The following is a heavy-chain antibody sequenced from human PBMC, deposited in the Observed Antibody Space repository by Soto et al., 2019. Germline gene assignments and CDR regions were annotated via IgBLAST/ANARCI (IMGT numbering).Heavy chain of an antibody. Sequence: QVQLVQSGAEVKKPGSSVKVSCKASGGTFSSYTISWVRQAPGQGLEWMGRIIPTLGIANYAQKFQGRVTITADKSTSTADMELSSLRSEDTAVYYCATVNWGFDYWGQGTLVTVSS. CDR1: GGTFSSYT. D-gene: IGHD7-27*01. J-gene: IGHJ4*02. CDR3: ATVNWGFDY. CDR2: IIPTLGIA. V-gene: IGHV1-69*02.